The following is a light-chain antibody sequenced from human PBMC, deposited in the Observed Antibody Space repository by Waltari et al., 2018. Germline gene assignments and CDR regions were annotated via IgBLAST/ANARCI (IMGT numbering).Light chain of an antibody. V-gene: IGLV2-14*03. CDR2: DVI. CDR3: SSQSTNSVVL. Sequence: QSALTQPASVSGSPGQSITIPCTGPISDVGGFNSVSWYQVHPGQAPRVMIYDVINRPSGVSDRFSASKSGNTASLTISGLQAEDEGDYYCSSQSTNSVVLFGGGTKLTVL. J-gene: IGLJ3*02. CDR1: ISDVGGFNS.